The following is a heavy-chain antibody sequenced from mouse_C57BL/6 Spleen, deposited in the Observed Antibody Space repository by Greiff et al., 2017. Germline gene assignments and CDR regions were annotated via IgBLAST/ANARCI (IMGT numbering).Heavy chain of an antibody. CDR2: ISNGGGST. D-gene: IGHD5-5*01. V-gene: IGHV5-12*01. J-gene: IGHJ4*01. Sequence: EVQLVESGGGLVQPGGSLKLSCAASGFTFSDYYMYWVRQTPEKRLEWVAYISNGGGSTYYPDTVKGRFTISRDNAKNTLYLQMSRLKSEDTAMYYCARPYLPFYAMDYWGQGTSVTVSS. CDR3: ARPYLPFYAMDY. CDR1: GFTFSDYY.